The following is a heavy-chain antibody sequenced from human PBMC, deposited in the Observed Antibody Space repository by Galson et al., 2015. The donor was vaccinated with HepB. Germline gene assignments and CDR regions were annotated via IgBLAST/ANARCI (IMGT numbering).Heavy chain of an antibody. Sequence: LRLSCAASGFTFDDYAMHWVRQAPGKGLEWVSGISWNSGSIGYADSVKGRFTISRDNAKNSLYLQMNSLRAEDTALYYCAKEPGDGGNFLGGLWGQGTLVTVSS. CDR2: ISWNSGSI. CDR1: GFTFDDYA. V-gene: IGHV3-9*01. D-gene: IGHD4-23*01. J-gene: IGHJ4*02. CDR3: AKEPGDGGNFLGGL.